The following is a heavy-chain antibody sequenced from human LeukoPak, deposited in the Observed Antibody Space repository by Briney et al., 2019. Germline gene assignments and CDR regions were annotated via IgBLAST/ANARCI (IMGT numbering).Heavy chain of an antibody. CDR2: INPSGGST. J-gene: IGHJ5*02. CDR1: GYTFTSYY. CDR3: ARDGNYYGSGSYYNWFDP. V-gene: IGHV1-46*01. D-gene: IGHD3-10*01. Sequence: ASVKVSCKASGYTFTSYYMHWVRQAPGQGLEWMGIINPSGGSTSYAQKFQDGVTMTRDTSTSTVYMELTSLRSEDTAVYYCARDGNYYGSGSYYNWFDPWGQGTLVTVSS.